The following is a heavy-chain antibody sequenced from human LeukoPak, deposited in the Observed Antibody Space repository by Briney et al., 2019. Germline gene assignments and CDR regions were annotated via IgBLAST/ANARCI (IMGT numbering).Heavy chain of an antibody. CDR2: VYHTGTS. CDR3: ARALDTWSALGY. D-gene: IGHD5-18*01. CDR1: HC. Sequence: HCWTWVRRPPGKGLEWIGYVYHTGTSNYNPSVRSRITMSVDTSKNQYSMKLTSVTAADTAVYFCARALDTWSALGYWGLGTLVTVSS. V-gene: IGHV4-59*11. J-gene: IGHJ4*02.